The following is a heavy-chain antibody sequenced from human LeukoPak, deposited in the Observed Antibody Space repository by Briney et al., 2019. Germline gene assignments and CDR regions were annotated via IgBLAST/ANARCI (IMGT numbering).Heavy chain of an antibody. Sequence: GGSLRLSCAASRFTFSSYAMHWVRQAPGKGLEWVAVISYDGTNKYYADSVKGRFTISRDNSKNTLYLQMNSLRAEDTALYYCAKDREAQWLVRFFDYWGQGTLVTVSS. CDR3: AKDREAQWLVRFFDY. D-gene: IGHD6-19*01. CDR2: ISYDGTNK. V-gene: IGHV3-30*04. J-gene: IGHJ4*02. CDR1: RFTFSSYA.